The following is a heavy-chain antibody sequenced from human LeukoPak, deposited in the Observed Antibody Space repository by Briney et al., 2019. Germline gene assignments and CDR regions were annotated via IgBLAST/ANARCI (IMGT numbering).Heavy chain of an antibody. CDR2: IRYDGSNK. CDR3: AKDETAAGRYYYYMDV. J-gene: IGHJ6*03. V-gene: IGHV3-30*02. CDR1: GFTFSSYA. Sequence: GGSLRLSCIASGFTFSSYAMSWVRQAPGKGLEWVAFIRYDGSNKYYADSVKGRFTISRDNSKNTLYLQMNSLRAEDTAVYYCAKDETAAGRYYYYMDVWGKGTTVTVSS. D-gene: IGHD6-13*01.